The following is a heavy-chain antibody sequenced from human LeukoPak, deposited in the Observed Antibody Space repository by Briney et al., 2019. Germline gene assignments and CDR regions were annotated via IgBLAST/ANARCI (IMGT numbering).Heavy chain of an antibody. V-gene: IGHV3-9*03. Sequence: GRSLRLSCAASGFTFDDYAMHWVRQALGKGLEWVSGISWNSGSIGYADSVKGRFTISRDNAKNSLYLQMNSLRAEDMALYYCAKDTGSSWYYFDYWGQGTLVTVSS. D-gene: IGHD6-13*01. J-gene: IGHJ4*02. CDR2: ISWNSGSI. CDR1: GFTFDDYA. CDR3: AKDTGSSWYYFDY.